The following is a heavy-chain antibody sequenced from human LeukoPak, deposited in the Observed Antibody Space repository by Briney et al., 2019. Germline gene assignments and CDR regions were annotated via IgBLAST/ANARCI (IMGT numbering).Heavy chain of an antibody. D-gene: IGHD3-16*01. J-gene: IGHJ4*02. CDR2: INPNSGGT. CDR3: ARAHDYSYEFDY. V-gene: IGHV1-2*02. Sequence: ASVKVSCKASGYTFTDYYMHWVRQAPGQGLEWMGWINPNSGGTNYAQKFQGRVTMTRDTSINTAYMELSRLRSDDTAVYYCARAHDYSYEFDYWGQGTLVTVSS. CDR1: GYTFTDYY.